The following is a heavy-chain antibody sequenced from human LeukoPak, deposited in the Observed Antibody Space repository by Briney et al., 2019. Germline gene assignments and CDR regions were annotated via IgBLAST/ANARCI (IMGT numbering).Heavy chain of an antibody. CDR1: GGSISSNNW. Sequence: SGTLSLTCAVSGGSISSNNWWSWVRQPPGKGLEWSGEIYHSGSTSYNPSLKSRVTISVDKSKNQFSLKLISVTAADTAVYYCARVAGAAAVGSFDYWGQGTLVTVSS. V-gene: IGHV4-4*02. J-gene: IGHJ4*02. D-gene: IGHD6-13*01. CDR2: IYHSGST. CDR3: ARVAGAAAVGSFDY.